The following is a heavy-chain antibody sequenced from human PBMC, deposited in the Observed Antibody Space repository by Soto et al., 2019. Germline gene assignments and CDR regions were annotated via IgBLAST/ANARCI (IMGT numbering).Heavy chain of an antibody. CDR2: VFYSGTT. CDR3: TTLASGHFDS. J-gene: IGHJ4*02. CDR1: GGSISSPSYN. D-gene: IGHD2-8*02. V-gene: IGHV4-39*01. Sequence: QLRESGPGLLKPSETLSLTCNVSGGSISSPSYNWGWVRQPPGKGPEWIGTVFYSGTTKYNTSLRSRLAMSVDTSKSQVSLALTSWTAADTSVYYCTTLASGHFDSWGQGSQVTVSS.